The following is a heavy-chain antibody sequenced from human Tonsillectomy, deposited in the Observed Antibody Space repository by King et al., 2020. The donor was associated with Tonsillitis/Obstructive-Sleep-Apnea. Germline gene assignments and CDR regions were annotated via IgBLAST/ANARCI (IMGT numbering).Heavy chain of an antibody. Sequence: VQLQESGPGLVKPSETLSLTCTVSGGAISSYYWSGSTNYNPSPQNRVTISFDTSKNQFSLKLSSVTAADTAVYYGAKPIRWFNSGSVSYDYWGQGTLVTVSS. J-gene: IGHJ4*02. CDR2: GST. V-gene: IGHV4-59*01. D-gene: IGHD3-10*01. CDR3: AKPIRWFNSGSVSYDY. CDR1: GGAISSYY.